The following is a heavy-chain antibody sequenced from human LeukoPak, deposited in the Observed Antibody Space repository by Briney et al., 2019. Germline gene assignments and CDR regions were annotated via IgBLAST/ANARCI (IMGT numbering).Heavy chain of an antibody. CDR2: ISYDGSKK. V-gene: IGHV3-30-3*01. CDR1: GFTFMSYA. CDR3: ARSRPAGGDAFDI. J-gene: IGHJ3*02. Sequence: GRALRLSCAASGFTFMSYAMHWVRQAPGKGLEWVAVISYDGSKKYYADAVKGLFTTSRDNSKNTLYLQMNSMRDEDTAVYYCARSRPAGGDAFDIWGQGTMVTVSS. D-gene: IGHD2-15*01.